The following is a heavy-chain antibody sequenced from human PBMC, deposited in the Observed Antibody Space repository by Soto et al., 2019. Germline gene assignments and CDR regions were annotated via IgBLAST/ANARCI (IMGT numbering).Heavy chain of an antibody. D-gene: IGHD2-21*02. Sequence: LETLSLTCTVSGGSISSYFWGWIRQPPGKGLEWIGSIYYSGSTYYNPSLKSRVTVSVDTSKNQFSLKLSSVTAADTAVYYCARHPSDFWFDPWGQGTLVTVSS. J-gene: IGHJ5*02. CDR2: IYYSGST. CDR1: GGSISSYF. CDR3: ARHPSDFWFDP. V-gene: IGHV4-39*01.